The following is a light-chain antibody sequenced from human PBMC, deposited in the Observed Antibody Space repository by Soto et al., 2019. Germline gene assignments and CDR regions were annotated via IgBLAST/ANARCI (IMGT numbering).Light chain of an antibody. CDR2: GAS. Sequence: EIVMTQSPATLSVSPGERATLSCRASQSVGSNLAWYQQKPGQAPRLLIYGASTRATGIPAGFSGSGSGTEFPLTISSLQSEAFAVYYCQQYNAWPPMTFGQGTKVDIK. CDR1: QSVGSN. CDR3: QQYNAWPPMT. V-gene: IGKV3-15*01. J-gene: IGKJ1*01.